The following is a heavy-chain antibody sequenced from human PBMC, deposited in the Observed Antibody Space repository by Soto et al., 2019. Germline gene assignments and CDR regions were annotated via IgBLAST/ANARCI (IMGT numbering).Heavy chain of an antibody. Sequence: QVQLVESGGGVVQPGRSLRLSCAASGFTFSSYAMHWVRQAPGKGLEWVAVISYDGSNKHYADSVKGRFTISRDNSKNTLYLQMNSLRAEDTAVYYCAREAKITIFGVVITTFFFGMDVWGQGTTVTVSS. J-gene: IGHJ6*02. CDR1: GFTFSSYA. CDR3: AREAKITIFGVVITTFFFGMDV. CDR2: ISYDGSNK. V-gene: IGHV3-30-3*01. D-gene: IGHD3-3*01.